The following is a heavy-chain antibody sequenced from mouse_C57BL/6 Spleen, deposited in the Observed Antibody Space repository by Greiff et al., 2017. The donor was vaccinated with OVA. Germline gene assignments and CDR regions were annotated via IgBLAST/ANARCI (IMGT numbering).Heavy chain of an antibody. CDR1: GFTFSDYY. Sequence: EVQLVESEGGLVQPGSSMKLSCTASGFTFSDYYMAWVRQVPEKGLEWVANINYDGSSTYYLDSLKSRFIISRDNAKNSLYLQMSSRKSEDTATYYCARVEITKGNYYAMDYWGQGTSVTVSS. V-gene: IGHV5-16*01. CDR2: INYDGSST. D-gene: IGHD2-4*01. CDR3: ARVEITKGNYYAMDY. J-gene: IGHJ4*01.